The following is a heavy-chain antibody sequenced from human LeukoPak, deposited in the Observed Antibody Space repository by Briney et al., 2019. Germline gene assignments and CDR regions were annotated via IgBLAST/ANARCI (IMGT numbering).Heavy chain of an antibody. CDR2: ISSSGGTI. V-gene: IGHV3-48*03. J-gene: IGHJ6*02. CDR3: ARAVLYYYYGMDV. Sequence: GGSLRLSCAASGFTFSSYGMNWVRQAPGKGLEWVSYISSSGGTIYYADSVKGRFTISRDNAKNSLYLQMNSLRAEDTAVYYCARAVLYYYYGMDVWGQGTMVTVSS. CDR1: GFTFSSYG.